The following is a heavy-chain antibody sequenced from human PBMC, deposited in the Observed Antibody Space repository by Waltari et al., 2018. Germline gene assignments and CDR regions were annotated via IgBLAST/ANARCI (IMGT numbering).Heavy chain of an antibody. CDR3: ALTAHSSGWLDYFDY. Sequence: QVQLVQSGAEVKKHGASVKVSCKVYGYTRTELSMHVVRQAPGKGLEWMGGVRPEDGEPHYAQKVPGRVTMTEDTSTATAYMELSSLSPGDTAVYYCALTAHSSGWLDYFDYWGQGTLVTVSS. V-gene: IGHV1-24*01. J-gene: IGHJ4*02. CDR1: GYTRTELS. CDR2: VRPEDGEP. D-gene: IGHD6-19*01.